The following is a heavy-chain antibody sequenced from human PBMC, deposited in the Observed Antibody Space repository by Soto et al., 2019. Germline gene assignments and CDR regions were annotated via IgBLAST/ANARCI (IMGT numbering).Heavy chain of an antibody. J-gene: IGHJ3*02. CDR2: MNPNSGNT. CDR1: GGTFSSYT. CDR3: ARGQEYLGAFDI. V-gene: IGHV1-8*02. Sequence: ASVKVSCKASGGTFSSYTISWVRQATGQGLEWMGWMNPNSGNTGYAQKFQGRVTMTRNTSISTAYMELSSLRSEDTAVYYRARGQEYLGAFDIWGQGTMVTVSS.